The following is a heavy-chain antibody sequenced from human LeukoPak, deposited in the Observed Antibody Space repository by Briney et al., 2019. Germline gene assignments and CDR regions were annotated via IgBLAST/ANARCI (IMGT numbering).Heavy chain of an antibody. V-gene: IGHV1-24*01. CDR1: GSSLTEFP. CDR3: ATGRDLGLEPKWFDP. CDR2: LDPEDGEN. Sequence: GASVKVSCKISGSSLTEFPIHWVRQAPGKGLEWMGGLDPEDGENIFAQNFQGRVTLTEDTSIDTAYMELTSLRSEDTAVYYCATGRDLGLEPKWFDPWGQGTLVIVSS. D-gene: IGHD3-16*01. J-gene: IGHJ5*02.